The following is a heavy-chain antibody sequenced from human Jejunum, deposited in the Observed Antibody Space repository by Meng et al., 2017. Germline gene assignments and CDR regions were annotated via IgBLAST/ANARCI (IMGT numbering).Heavy chain of an antibody. CDR2: IHHSGST. Sequence: QVQLQEAGPGLWRPSGTLSLTCGVSGGSIRSSDWWSWVRQPPGKGLEWIGEIHHSGSTNYNPSLKSRVTISVDKSKNQFSLKLSAVTAADTAVYYCAREWSGSFRHFDYWGQGTLVTVSS. CDR3: AREWSGSFRHFDY. J-gene: IGHJ4*02. V-gene: IGHV4-4*02. CDR1: GGSIRSSDW. D-gene: IGHD3-16*02.